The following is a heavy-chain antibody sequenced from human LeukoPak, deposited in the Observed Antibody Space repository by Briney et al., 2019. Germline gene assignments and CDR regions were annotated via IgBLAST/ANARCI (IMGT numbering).Heavy chain of an antibody. CDR2: INWNGGST. CDR3: AGSPGIANWFDP. V-gene: IGHV3-20*04. CDR1: GFTFDDYG. J-gene: IGHJ5*02. Sequence: GGSLRLSCAASGFTFDDYGMSWVRQAPGKGLEWVSGINWNGGSTGYADSVKGRFTISRDNAKNSLYLQMNSLRAEDTALYYCAGSPGIANWFDPRGRGTLVTVSS. D-gene: IGHD6-13*01.